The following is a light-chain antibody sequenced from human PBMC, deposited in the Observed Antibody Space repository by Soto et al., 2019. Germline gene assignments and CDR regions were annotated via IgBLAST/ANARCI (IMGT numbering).Light chain of an antibody. V-gene: IGLV2-8*01. Sequence: QSALTQPPSASGSPGQSVTISCTGTSSDVGGYNYVSWYQQHPGKAPKLMIYEVSKRPSGVPDRFSGSKSGNTASLTVSGLQAEDEADYYCSSYAGSNNLVFGTGTKVNVL. J-gene: IGLJ1*01. CDR1: SSDVGGYNY. CDR2: EVS. CDR3: SSYAGSNNLV.